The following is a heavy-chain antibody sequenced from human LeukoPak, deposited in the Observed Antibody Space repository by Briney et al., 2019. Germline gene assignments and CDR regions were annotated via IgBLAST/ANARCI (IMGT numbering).Heavy chain of an antibody. V-gene: IGHV4-34*01. CDR1: GGSFSGYY. CDR3: ARGPRHCSGGSCYIYYFDY. J-gene: IGHJ4*02. CDR2: INHSGST. D-gene: IGHD2-15*01. Sequence: SETLSLTCAVYGGSFSGYYWSWIRQPPGKGLEWMGEINHSGSTNYNPSLKSRVTISVDTSKNQFSLKLSSVTAADTAVYYCARGPRHCSGGSCYIYYFDYWGQGTLVTVSS.